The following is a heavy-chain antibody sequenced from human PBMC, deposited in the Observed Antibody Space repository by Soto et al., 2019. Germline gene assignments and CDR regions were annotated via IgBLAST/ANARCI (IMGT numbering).Heavy chain of an antibody. CDR2: IYYSGST. D-gene: IGHD2-2*01. V-gene: IGHV4-61*08. CDR1: GGSVSSGGGY. J-gene: IGHJ4*02. Sequence: TLETLCLTCTVSGGSVSSGGGYWSWIRQPPGKGLEWIGYIYYSGSTNYNPSLKSRVTISVDTSKNQFSLKLSSVTAADTAVYYCARHVVAVSTSFDYWGQGTLVTVS. CDR3: ARHVVAVSTSFDY.